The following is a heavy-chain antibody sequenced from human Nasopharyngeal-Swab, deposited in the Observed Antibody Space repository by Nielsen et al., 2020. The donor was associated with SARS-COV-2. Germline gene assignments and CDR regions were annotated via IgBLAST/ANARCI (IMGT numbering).Heavy chain of an antibody. D-gene: IGHD3-3*01. Sequence: ASVKVSCKASGDTFTSYDINWVRQATGQGLEWMGWMNPNSGNTNYAQKFQGRVTMTTDTSTSTAYMELRSLRSDDTAVYYCARDLRITIFGVVTSYYYYYGMDVWGQGTTVTVSS. CDR1: GDTFTSYD. V-gene: IGHV1-8*01. J-gene: IGHJ6*02. CDR2: MNPNSGNT. CDR3: ARDLRITIFGVVTSYYYYYGMDV.